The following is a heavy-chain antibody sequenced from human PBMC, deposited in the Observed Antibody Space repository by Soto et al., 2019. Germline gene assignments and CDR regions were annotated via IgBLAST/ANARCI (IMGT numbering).Heavy chain of an antibody. CDR2: TYYRSKWYN. CDR3: ARGGVVPAAPNYYYYYMDV. J-gene: IGHJ6*03. CDR1: GDSVSSNSAA. V-gene: IGHV6-1*01. Sequence: SQTLSLTCAISGDSVSSNSAAWNWIRQSPSRGLEWLGRTYYRSKWYNDYAVSVKSRITINPDTSKNQFSLQLNSVTPEDTAVYYCARGGVVPAAPNYYYYYMDVWGKGTTVTVSS. D-gene: IGHD2-2*01.